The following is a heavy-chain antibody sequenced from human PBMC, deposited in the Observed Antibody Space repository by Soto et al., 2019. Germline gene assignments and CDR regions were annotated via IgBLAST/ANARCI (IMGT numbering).Heavy chain of an antibody. D-gene: IGHD3-10*01. J-gene: IGHJ4*02. CDR1: GFTFTNHG. V-gene: IGHV3-30*03. CDR2: ISYNGIDK. CDR3: ASGEGRNGHVTRFDY. Sequence: QMHLVESGGGVIQPGTSLRLSCAVSGFTFTNHGIHWVRQAPGKGLEWVADISYNGIDKWYADSVKGRFTISRDNFGDTAYLQMNGLRPEDTAVYYCASGEGRNGHVTRFDYWGQGTLVTVSS.